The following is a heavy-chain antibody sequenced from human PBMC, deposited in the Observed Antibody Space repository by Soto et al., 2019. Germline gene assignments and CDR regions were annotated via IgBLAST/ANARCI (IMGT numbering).Heavy chain of an antibody. CDR1: GGSFSGYY. Sequence: QVQLQQWGAGLLKPSETLSLTCAVYGGSFSGYYWSWIRQPPGKGLEWIGEINHSGSTNYNPSLKSRVTISVDTSKNQFSLKLSSVTAADTAVYYCARGDVDTAMVIFDYWGQGTLVTVSS. CDR2: INHSGST. CDR3: ARGDVDTAMVIFDY. V-gene: IGHV4-34*01. J-gene: IGHJ4*02. D-gene: IGHD5-18*01.